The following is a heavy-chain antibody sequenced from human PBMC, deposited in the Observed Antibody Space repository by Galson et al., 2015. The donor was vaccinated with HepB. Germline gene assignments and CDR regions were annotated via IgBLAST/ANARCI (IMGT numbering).Heavy chain of an antibody. J-gene: IGHJ4*02. D-gene: IGHD3-10*01. CDR2: IYSGGST. Sequence: SLRLSCAASGFTVSNNYMSWVRQAPGKGLEWVSVIYSGGSTYYADSVKGRFTISRDDSKNTLYLQMSSLRAEDTAVYYCARGIVRGVSAPDYWGQGTLVTVSS. CDR1: GFTVSNNY. V-gene: IGHV3-66*01. CDR3: ARGIVRGVSAPDY.